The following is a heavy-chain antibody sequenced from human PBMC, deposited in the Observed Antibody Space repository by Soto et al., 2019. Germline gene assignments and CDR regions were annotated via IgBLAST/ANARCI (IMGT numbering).Heavy chain of an antibody. J-gene: IGHJ6*02. CDR1: GYTFTSYD. V-gene: IGHV1-8*01. D-gene: IGHD3-10*01. Sequence: QVQLVQSGAEVKKPGASVKVSCKASGYTFTSYDINWVRQATGQGLEWMGWMNPNSGNTGYAQKFQGRVTMTRNIAISPSYIELSSLRSDDTVVYYGAIWPDGYYYDGMDVWGQGTTVTVSS. CDR3: AIWPDGYYYDGMDV. CDR2: MNPNSGNT.